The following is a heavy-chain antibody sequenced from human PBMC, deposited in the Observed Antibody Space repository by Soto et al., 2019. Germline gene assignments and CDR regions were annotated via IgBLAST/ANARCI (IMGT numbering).Heavy chain of an antibody. CDR3: ARNYYDSSDRDYLDY. V-gene: IGHV1-2*02. J-gene: IGHJ4*02. CDR1: GYTFTSYY. CDR2: INPITGGT. Sequence: ASVKVSCKASGYTFTSYYIHWVRQAPGQGLEWMGWINPITGGTNYAPKFQGRVTMTRDTSITTAYMELNRLRSDDTAVYYCARNYYDSSDRDYLDYWGQGTPVTVSS. D-gene: IGHD3-22*01.